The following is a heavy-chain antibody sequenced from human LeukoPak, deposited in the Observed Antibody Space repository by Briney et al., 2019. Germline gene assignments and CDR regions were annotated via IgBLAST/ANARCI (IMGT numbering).Heavy chain of an antibody. Sequence: GSLRLSCAASGFTFSSYSMNWVRQAPGKGLEWVSYISSSGTSIYYADSVKGRFTISRDNAKNSLFLQMNSLRAEDTAVYYCARDYVGNRYDYWGQGTLVTVSS. J-gene: IGHJ4*02. CDR3: ARDYVGNRYDY. CDR1: GFTFSSYS. V-gene: IGHV3-48*04. CDR2: ISSSGTSI. D-gene: IGHD4-23*01.